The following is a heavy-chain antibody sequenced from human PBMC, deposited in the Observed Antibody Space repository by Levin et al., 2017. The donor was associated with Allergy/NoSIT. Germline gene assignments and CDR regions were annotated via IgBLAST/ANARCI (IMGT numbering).Heavy chain of an antibody. Sequence: ETLSLTCAASGFTFSNYWMHWVRQVPRKGLVWVARINSDGGSAYYADFVKGRFTVSRANAKNTLYLKMNSLRGKDTALYYCARDVSGLWLLSSWFDAWGQGTLVTVSS. V-gene: IGHV3-74*01. D-gene: IGHD5-18*01. CDR1: GFTFSNYW. CDR3: ARDVSGLWLLSSWFDA. J-gene: IGHJ5*02. CDR2: INSDGGSA.